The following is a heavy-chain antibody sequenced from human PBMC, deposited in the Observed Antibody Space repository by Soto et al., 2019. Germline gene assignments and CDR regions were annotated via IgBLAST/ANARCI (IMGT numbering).Heavy chain of an antibody. CDR2: ISYDGSNK. J-gene: IGHJ6*01. Sequence: GGSLRLSCSASVFTFSSYAMHWVRQAPGKGLEWVAVISYDGSNKYYADSVKGRFTISRDNSKNTLYLQMNSLRAEDTAVYNCARDSGNGFWSGYKYGMEVWGQGKTVTVSS. CDR1: VFTFSSYA. V-gene: IGHV3-30-3*01. D-gene: IGHD3-3*01. CDR3: ARDSGNGFWSGYKYGMEV.